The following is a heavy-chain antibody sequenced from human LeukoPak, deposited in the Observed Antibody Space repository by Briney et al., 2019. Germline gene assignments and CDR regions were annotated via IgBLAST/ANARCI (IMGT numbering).Heavy chain of an antibody. Sequence: GASVKVSCKASGGTFSSYAISWVRQAPGQGLEWMRGIIPIFGTANYAQKLQGRVTMTTDTSTSTAYMELRSLRSDDTAVYYCARHPGNWNDQGPHLPFDYWGQGTLVTVSS. CDR3: ARHPGNWNDQGPHLPFDY. CDR2: IIPIFGTA. CDR1: GGTFSSYA. D-gene: IGHD1-1*01. V-gene: IGHV1-69*05. J-gene: IGHJ4*02.